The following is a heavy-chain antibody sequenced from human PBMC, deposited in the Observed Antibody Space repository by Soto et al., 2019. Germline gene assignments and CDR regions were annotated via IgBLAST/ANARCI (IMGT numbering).Heavy chain of an antibody. D-gene: IGHD6-13*01. V-gene: IGHV3-21*01. J-gene: IGHJ5*02. CDR2: ISSSSSYI. CDR3: ARDSSSWYQTTWINWFDT. Sequence: GGSLRLSCAASGFTFSSYSMNWVRQAPGKGLEWVSSISSSSSYIYYADSVKGRFTISRDNAKNSLYLQMNSLRAEDTAVYYCARDSSSWYQTTWINWFDTWGQGTLVTVSS. CDR1: GFTFSSYS.